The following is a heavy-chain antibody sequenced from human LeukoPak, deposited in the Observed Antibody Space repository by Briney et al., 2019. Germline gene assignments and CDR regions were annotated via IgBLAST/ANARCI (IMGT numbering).Heavy chain of an antibody. Sequence: GASVKVSCKASGYTFIGYYIHWVRQAPGQGLEWMGIINPSGGSTNYAQKFQGRVSMTRDTSTSTVYMELSSLRSEDTAMYWCARGYYDSSGYDPGLGYWGQGTLVTVSS. J-gene: IGHJ4*02. CDR3: ARGYYDSSGYDPGLGY. V-gene: IGHV1-46*01. CDR1: GYTFIGYY. CDR2: INPSGGST. D-gene: IGHD3-22*01.